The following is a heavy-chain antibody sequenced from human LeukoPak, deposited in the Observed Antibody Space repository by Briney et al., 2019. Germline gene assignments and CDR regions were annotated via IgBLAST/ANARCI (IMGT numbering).Heavy chain of an antibody. CDR2: ISYDGNNK. D-gene: IGHD5-12*01. CDR3: ARDPLRSPYYYYYMDV. V-gene: IGHV3-30*04. CDR1: GFTFSSYE. J-gene: IGHJ6*03. Sequence: GGSLRLSCAASGFTFSSYEMNWVRQAPGKGLEWVAVISYDGNNKYYADSVKGRFTISRDNSKNTLYLQMNGLRAEDTAVYYCARDPLRSPYYYYYMDVWGKGTTVTVSS.